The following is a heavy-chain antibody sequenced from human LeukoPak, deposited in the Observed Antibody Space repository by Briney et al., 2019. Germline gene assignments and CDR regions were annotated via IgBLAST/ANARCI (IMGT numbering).Heavy chain of an antibody. J-gene: IGHJ5*02. D-gene: IGHD3-3*01. V-gene: IGHV3-30-3*01. Sequence: PGKSLRLSCGASGFTFSTFAMHWVRRAPGKGLEWVAVISFDGSNKYFADSVRGRFTISRDNSKNTLFLQMDSLRVEDTAVYYCARALRSQDWFDPWGQGTLVTVSS. CDR2: ISFDGSNK. CDR3: ARALRSQDWFDP. CDR1: GFTFSTFA.